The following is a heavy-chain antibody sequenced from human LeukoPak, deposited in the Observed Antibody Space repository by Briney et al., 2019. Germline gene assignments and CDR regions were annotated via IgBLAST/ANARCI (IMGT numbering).Heavy chain of an antibody. CDR3: AKARAGIVVVPAAYLLDH. CDR1: GFPFSTFW. V-gene: IGHV3-7*01. CDR2: INQDGSEK. J-gene: IGHJ4*02. D-gene: IGHD2-2*01. Sequence: PGGSLRLSCAVSGFPFSTFWMSWVRQAPGKGLEWVANINQDGSEKYYVDSVKGRFTISRDNAKNSLYLQMNSLRAEDTAVYYCAKARAGIVVVPAAYLLDHWGQGTLVTVSS.